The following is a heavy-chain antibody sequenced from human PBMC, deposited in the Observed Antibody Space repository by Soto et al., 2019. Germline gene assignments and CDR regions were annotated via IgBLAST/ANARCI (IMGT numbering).Heavy chain of an antibody. D-gene: IGHD2-2*01. V-gene: IGHV4-61*01. CDR2: VFHSGST. J-gene: IGHJ2*01. Sequence: QVQLEESGPGLVKPSETLSLTCSVSGGSVSSGSSYWSWIRQTPGKGPEWIGSVFHSGSTNYNPSLRSRVTKSVDTSEKQFSLMLSPVPGADTAVYFCARWRTTEPAYWYFDLWGRGTRVTV. CDR3: ARWRTTEPAYWYFDL. CDR1: GGSVSSGSSY.